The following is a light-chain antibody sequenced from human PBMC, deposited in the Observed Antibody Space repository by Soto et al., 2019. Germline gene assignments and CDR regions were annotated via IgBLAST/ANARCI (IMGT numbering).Light chain of an antibody. CDR3: QQTSSFPLT. J-gene: IGKJ4*01. V-gene: IGKV1-12*01. CDR2: AAS. CDR1: QGITSW. Sequence: DIPMTQSPSSVSASVGDSLTITCRASQGITSWVAWYQHKPGRAPKLLIYAASRLQSGVPSRFSGSGSGPEFTLTISSLQPEDFGTYYCQQTSSFPLTLGGGTKVEIK.